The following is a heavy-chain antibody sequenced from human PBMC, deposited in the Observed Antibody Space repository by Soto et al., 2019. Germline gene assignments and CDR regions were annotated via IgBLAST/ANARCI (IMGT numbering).Heavy chain of an antibody. Sequence: ASVKVSCKVSGYTLTELSMRWVRQAPGKGLEWMGGFGPEDGETIYAQKFQGRVTMTKDTSTSTAYMELRSLRSDDTAVYYCARDGRDLLLRSWFDPWGQGTLVTVSS. J-gene: IGHJ5*02. V-gene: IGHV1-24*01. D-gene: IGHD3-10*01. CDR3: ARDGRDLLLRSWFDP. CDR2: FGPEDGET. CDR1: GYTLTELS.